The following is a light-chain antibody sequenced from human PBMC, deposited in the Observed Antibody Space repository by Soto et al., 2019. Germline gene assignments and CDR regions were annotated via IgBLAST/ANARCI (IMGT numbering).Light chain of an antibody. V-gene: IGLV2-11*01. J-gene: IGLJ3*02. Sequence: QSALTQPRSVSGSPGQSVTISCTGTSSDVGGYNYVSWNQQHPGKAPKLMIYDVSKRPSGVPDRFSGSKSGNTASLTISGLQAEDEADYYCCSYAGSNTSVFGGGTKVTVL. CDR2: DVS. CDR1: SSDVGGYNY. CDR3: CSYAGSNTSV.